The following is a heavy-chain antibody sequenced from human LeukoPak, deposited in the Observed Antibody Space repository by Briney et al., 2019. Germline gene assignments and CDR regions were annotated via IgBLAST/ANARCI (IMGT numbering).Heavy chain of an antibody. CDR1: GYTFTSYY. Sequence: ASVKVSCKASGYTFTSYYTHWVRQAPGQGLEWMGIINPSGGSTSYAQKFQGRVTMTRDTSTSTVYMELSSLRSEDTAVYYCASPSPSSGWYAYWGQGTLVTVSS. V-gene: IGHV1-46*01. D-gene: IGHD6-19*01. J-gene: IGHJ4*02. CDR2: INPSGGST. CDR3: ASPSPSSGWYAY.